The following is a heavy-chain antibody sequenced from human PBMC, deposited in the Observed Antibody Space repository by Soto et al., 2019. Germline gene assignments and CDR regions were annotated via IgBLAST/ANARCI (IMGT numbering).Heavy chain of an antibody. V-gene: IGHV3-33*01. CDR3: ARERPNSSGWYDY. CDR1: GFTFSNYG. Sequence: GGSLRLSCAASGFTFSNYGMHWVRQAPGKGLEWVAVIWYDGSNKYYADSVKGRFTISRDNSKNTLYLQMNSLRAEDTAVSYCARERPNSSGWYDYWGQGTLVTVSS. D-gene: IGHD6-19*01. J-gene: IGHJ4*02. CDR2: IWYDGSNK.